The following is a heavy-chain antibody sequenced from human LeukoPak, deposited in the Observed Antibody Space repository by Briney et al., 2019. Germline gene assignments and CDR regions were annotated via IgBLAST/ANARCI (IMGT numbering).Heavy chain of an antibody. CDR2: INPNSGGT. Sequence: ASVKVSCKASGYTFTGYYMHWVRQAPGQGLEWMGWINPNSGGTNYAQKFQGRVTMTRDTSISTAYMELSRLRSDDTAVYYCARALMGYYDSSGYYFYYFDYWGQGTLVTVSS. CDR1: GYTFTGYY. CDR3: ARALMGYYDSSGYYFYYFDY. D-gene: IGHD3-22*01. V-gene: IGHV1-2*02. J-gene: IGHJ4*02.